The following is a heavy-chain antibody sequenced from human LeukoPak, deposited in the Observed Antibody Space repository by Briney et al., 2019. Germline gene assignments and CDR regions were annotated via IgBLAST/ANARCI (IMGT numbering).Heavy chain of an antibody. CDR2: ISAYNGDT. J-gene: IGHJ6*02. CDR1: DYTFNSYG. CDR3: ARGPPYGSGSYYSGMDV. Sequence: GASVKVSCKASDYTFNSYGISWVRQAPGQGLGWMGWISAYNGDTKSAQKFQDRVTLTTDTSTSTAYMDLRSLRSDDTAVYYCARGPPYGSGSYYSGMDVWGQGTTVTVSS. D-gene: IGHD3-10*01. V-gene: IGHV1-18*01.